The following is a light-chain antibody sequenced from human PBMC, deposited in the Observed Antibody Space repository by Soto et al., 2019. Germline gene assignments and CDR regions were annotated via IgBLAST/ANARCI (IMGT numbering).Light chain of an antibody. Sequence: DFQMTQSPSTLSASVGDRVTITCRASQNIRSRLAWFQQKPGKAPKLLIYDASSLESGVPSRFSGSGSGTEFTLTISSLQPDDFATYYCQQYNSYSWTFGQGTKVDNK. J-gene: IGKJ1*01. CDR3: QQYNSYSWT. V-gene: IGKV1-5*01. CDR1: QNIRSR. CDR2: DAS.